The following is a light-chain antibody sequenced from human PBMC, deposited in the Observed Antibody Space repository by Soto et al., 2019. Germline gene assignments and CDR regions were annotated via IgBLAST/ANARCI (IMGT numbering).Light chain of an antibody. J-gene: IGKJ1*01. CDR2: GAS. CDR3: QQYNNWPPTT. V-gene: IGKV3-15*01. Sequence: EIVMRQSPATLSVSPGERVALSCRASQSVSSNLAWYQQKPGQAPRLLIYGASTRATGIPARFSGSGSGTEFTLTISSLQSEDFAVYYCQQYNNWPPTTFGQGTKVDI. CDR1: QSVSSN.